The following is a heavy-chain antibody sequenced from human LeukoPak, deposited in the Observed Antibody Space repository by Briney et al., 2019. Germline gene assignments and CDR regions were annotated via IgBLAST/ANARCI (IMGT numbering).Heavy chain of an antibody. CDR2: IYYSGST. CDR1: GGSISSYY. CDR3: ARVDSSSWSYFQH. V-gene: IGHV4-59*01. Sequence: SETLSLTCTVSGGSISSYYWSWIRQPPGKGLEWIGYIYYSGSTNYNPSLKSRVTISVDTSKNQFSLKLSPVTAADTAVYYCARVDSSSWSYFQHWGQGTLVTVSS. D-gene: IGHD6-13*01. J-gene: IGHJ1*01.